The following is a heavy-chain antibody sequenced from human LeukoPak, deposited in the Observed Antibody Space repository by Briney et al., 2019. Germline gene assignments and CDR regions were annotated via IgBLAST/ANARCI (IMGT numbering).Heavy chain of an antibody. D-gene: IGHD3-10*01. CDR1: GFTFSSYA. V-gene: IGHV3-23*01. J-gene: IGHJ4*02. CDR3: AKDAVSSVARGLRGDS. CDR2: ISGSGGTT. Sequence: GGSLRLSCAASGFTFSSYAMSWVRQAPGKGLEWVSSISGSGGTTSYADSVKGRFTISRDNSKNTLYLQMSSLRAADTAVYYCAKDAVSSVARGLRGDSWGQGTLVTVSS.